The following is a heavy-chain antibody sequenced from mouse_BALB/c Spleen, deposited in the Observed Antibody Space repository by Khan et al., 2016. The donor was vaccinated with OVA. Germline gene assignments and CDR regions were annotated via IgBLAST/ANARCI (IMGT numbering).Heavy chain of an antibody. D-gene: IGHD1-2*01. CDR2: ISYSGST. CDR3: ARTARIKY. V-gene: IGHV3-2*02. Sequence: EVQLQESGPGLVKPSQSLSLTCTVTGYSITSGYGWNWIRQSPGNKLEWMGYISYSGSTNYNPSLKSRTPITRDTSKNQFFLQLNSVTTEDTATYYCARTARIKYWGQGTTLTVSS. CDR1: GYSITSGYG. J-gene: IGHJ2*01.